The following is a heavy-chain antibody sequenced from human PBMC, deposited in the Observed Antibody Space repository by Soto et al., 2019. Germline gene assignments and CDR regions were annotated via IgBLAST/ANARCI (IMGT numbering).Heavy chain of an antibody. J-gene: IGHJ4*02. V-gene: IGHV4-61*08. CDR2: IYYSGST. CDR3: AREGSYSAYNFAHGIQLWSLDF. CDR1: GGSVSSGDYY. Sequence: KPSETLSLTCTVSGGSVSSGDYYWSWIRQPPGKGLEWIGHIYYSGSTSFNPSLKSRVTISVDTSKNRFSLKVNSVTAADMAVYYCAREGSYSAYNFAHGIQLWSLDFWGQGALVTVS. D-gene: IGHD5-12*01.